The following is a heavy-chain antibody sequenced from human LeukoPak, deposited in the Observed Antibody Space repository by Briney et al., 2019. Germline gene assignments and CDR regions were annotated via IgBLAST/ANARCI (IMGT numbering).Heavy chain of an antibody. CDR2: ISGSGGST. CDR3: AKGRLGTAMWGLDY. Sequence: GGSLRLSCAASGFTFSSYAMSWVRQAAGKGLEWVSAISGSGGSTNYADSVKGRFTISRGNSKNTLYLQMNSLRAEDTAVYYCAKGRLGTAMWGLDYWGQGTLVTVSS. CDR1: GFTFSSYA. J-gene: IGHJ4*02. D-gene: IGHD2-21*02. V-gene: IGHV3-23*01.